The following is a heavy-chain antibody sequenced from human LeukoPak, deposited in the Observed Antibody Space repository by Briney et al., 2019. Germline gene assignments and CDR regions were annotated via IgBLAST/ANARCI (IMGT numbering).Heavy chain of an antibody. Sequence: GGSLRLSCAASGFTFSSYSMNWVRQAPGKGLEWVSSISSSSSYIYYADLVKGRFTISRDNAKNSLYLQMNSLRAEDTAVYYCARGPSSAGFDYWGQGTLVTVSS. CDR1: GFTFSSYS. CDR3: ARGPSSAGFDY. CDR2: ISSSSSYI. D-gene: IGHD3-10*01. V-gene: IGHV3-21*01. J-gene: IGHJ4*02.